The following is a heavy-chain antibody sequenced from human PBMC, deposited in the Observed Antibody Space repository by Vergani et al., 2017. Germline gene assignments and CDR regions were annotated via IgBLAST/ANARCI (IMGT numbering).Heavy chain of an antibody. V-gene: IGHV1-46*01. Sequence: QVQLVQSGAEVKKPGSSVKVSCKASGGTFSSYYIHWVRQAPGQGLEWMGIINPSGGSTSYAQKFQGRVTMTRDTSTSTVYMELSSLRSEDTAVYYCARDNYDSSGRPDARDYWGQGTLVTVSS. CDR2: INPSGGST. J-gene: IGHJ4*02. CDR1: GGTFSSYY. D-gene: IGHD3-22*01. CDR3: ARDNYDSSGRPDARDY.